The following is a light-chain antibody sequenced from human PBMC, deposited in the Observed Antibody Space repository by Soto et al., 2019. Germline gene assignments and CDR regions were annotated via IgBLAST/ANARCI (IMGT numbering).Light chain of an antibody. V-gene: IGKV1-39*01. CDR2: AAS. J-gene: IGKJ2*01. CDR3: QQTYRPSYT. Sequence: DIQMTQSPSSLSASLGDRVTITCRASQSINRFLNWYQHQPGKAPKVLIYAASNLQSGVPSRFNGNGSGTDFILTISSLQPEDFATYFCQQTYRPSYTFAQGTRLEIK. CDR1: QSINRF.